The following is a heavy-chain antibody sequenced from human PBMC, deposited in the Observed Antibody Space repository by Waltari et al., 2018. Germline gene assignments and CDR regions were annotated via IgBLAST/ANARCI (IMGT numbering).Heavy chain of an antibody. V-gene: IGHV4-59*01. Sequence: QVQLQESGPGLVKPSETLSLTCTVSGGSISSYYWSWIRQPPGKGLEWIGYIYYSGSTNYNPSLKSRVTISVDTAKNQFSLKLSSVTAADTAVYYCARNRDSSTPHYDSSLYFDYWGQGTLVTVSS. J-gene: IGHJ4*02. CDR2: IYYSGST. CDR1: GGSISSYY. CDR3: ARNRDSSTPHYDSSLYFDY. D-gene: IGHD3-22*01.